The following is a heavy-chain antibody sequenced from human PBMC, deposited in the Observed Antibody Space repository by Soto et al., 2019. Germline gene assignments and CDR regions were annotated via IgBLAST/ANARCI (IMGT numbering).Heavy chain of an antibody. V-gene: IGHV4-59*08. J-gene: IGHJ4*02. D-gene: IGHD3-22*01. CDR3: ARLGGYYQAFDQ. CDR1: CGSISSYY. CDR2: IYYSGST. Sequence: SETLSLTCTFSCGSISSYYGGWFRQPPGKGLEWIGYIYYSGSTTYHPSLKSRVTISVDTSKNQFSLNLTSVTAADTAVYYCARLGGYYQAFDQWGQGSLVTVSS.